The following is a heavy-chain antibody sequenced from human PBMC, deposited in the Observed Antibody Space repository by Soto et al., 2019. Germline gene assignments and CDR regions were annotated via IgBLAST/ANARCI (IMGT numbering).Heavy chain of an antibody. CDR3: ARGNNWFDP. J-gene: IGHJ5*02. Sequence: PSETLSLTCAVYGGSFSGYYWSWIRQPPGKGLEWIGEINHSGSTNYNPSLKSRVTISVDTSKNHFSLKLSSVTAADTAVYYCARGNNWFDPWGQGTLVTVSS. V-gene: IGHV4-34*01. CDR1: GGSFSGYY. CDR2: INHSGST.